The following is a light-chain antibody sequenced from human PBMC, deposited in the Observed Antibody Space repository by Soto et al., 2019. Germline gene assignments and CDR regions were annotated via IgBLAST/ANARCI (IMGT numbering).Light chain of an antibody. J-gene: IGKJ5*01. Sequence: DIQSTQSPSFLSASVGDRVTITCRASQGLSSDLAWYQQKPGKAPKLLIYAASTLQSGVPSRFSGSGSGTEFTLTISSLQPEDFATYYCQQLNSYPITFGQGTRLEMK. V-gene: IGKV1-9*01. CDR2: AAS. CDR1: QGLSSD. CDR3: QQLNSYPIT.